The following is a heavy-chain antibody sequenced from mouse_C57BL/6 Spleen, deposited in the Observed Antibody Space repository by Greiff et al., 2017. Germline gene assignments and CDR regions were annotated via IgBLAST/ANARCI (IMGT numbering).Heavy chain of an antibody. V-gene: IGHV1-55*01. Sequence: QVQLQQPGAELVKPGASVKMSCKASGYTFTSYWITWVKQRPGQGLEWIGDIYPGSGSTNYNEKFKSKATLTVDTSSSTAYMQLSSLTSEDSAVYYCARSGDGSSPDCFDYWGQGTTRTVSS. D-gene: IGHD1-1*01. CDR1: GYTFTSYW. CDR3: ARSGDGSSPDCFDY. J-gene: IGHJ2*01. CDR2: IYPGSGST.